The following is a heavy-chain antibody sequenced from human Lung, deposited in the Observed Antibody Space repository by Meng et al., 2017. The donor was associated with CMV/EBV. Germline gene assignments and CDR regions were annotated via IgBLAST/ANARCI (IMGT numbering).Heavy chain of an antibody. V-gene: IGHV4-34*01. CDR2: INHSGSV. D-gene: IGHD3-22*01. Sequence: SXTXSLXCAVYSGSFTDSYWTWIRQFPGKGPEWIGEINHSGSVRYNPSLESRVSISADTSKNQFSLNLRSVTAADSAIYFCARRSWSSSSGYHSFLDAWGQEXLVTVSS. J-gene: IGHJ5*02. CDR1: SGSFTDSY. CDR3: ARRSWSSSSGYHSFLDA.